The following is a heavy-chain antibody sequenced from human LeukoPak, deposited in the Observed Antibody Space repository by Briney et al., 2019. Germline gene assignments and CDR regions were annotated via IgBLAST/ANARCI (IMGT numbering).Heavy chain of an antibody. D-gene: IGHD3-10*01. CDR1: GFTFSNYW. J-gene: IGHJ3*02. CDR3: ARPYRGPSAFDI. CDR2: INQDGSEK. V-gene: IGHV3-7*01. Sequence: GGSLRLSCAASGFTFSNYWMSWVRQAPGKGLEWVANINQDGSEKHYVDSVWGRFTISRDNAQNSLSLQINSLRAEDTAVYYCARPYRGPSAFDIWGQGTMVSVSS.